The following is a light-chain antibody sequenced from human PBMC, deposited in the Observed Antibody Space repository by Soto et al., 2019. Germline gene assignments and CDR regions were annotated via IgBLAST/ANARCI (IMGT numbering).Light chain of an antibody. CDR2: QVT. V-gene: IGLV2-8*01. Sequence: QSVLTHPPSAYGSPGQSVTISCAGTINDVGGYNYVSGYQQHPGKVPQLMIYQVTKRPSGGPDRFSASKSYTTASLTISGLQAEDEXDYYCMSYAXXXRFXLGT. J-gene: IGLJ1*01. CDR1: INDVGGYNY. CDR3: MSYAXXXRFX.